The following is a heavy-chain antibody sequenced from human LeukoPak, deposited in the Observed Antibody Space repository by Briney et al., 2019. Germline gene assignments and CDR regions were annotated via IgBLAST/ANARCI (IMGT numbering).Heavy chain of an antibody. Sequence: RRSLRLSCAASGFTFSSYAMHWVRQAPGKGLEWVAVISYDGSNKYYADSVKGRFTISRDNSKNTLFLQMNSLRAEDTAIYHCAKDPNGDYVGAFDMWGQGTMVTVSS. D-gene: IGHD4-17*01. CDR2: ISYDGSNK. V-gene: IGHV3-30-3*01. CDR3: AKDPNGDYVGAFDM. CDR1: GFTFSSYA. J-gene: IGHJ3*02.